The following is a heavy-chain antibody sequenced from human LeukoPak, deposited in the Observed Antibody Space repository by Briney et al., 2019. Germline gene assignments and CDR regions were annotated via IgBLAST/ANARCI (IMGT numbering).Heavy chain of an antibody. Sequence: PSETLSLTCTVSGGSISSYYWSWIRQPAGKGLEWIGRIYTSGSTNYNPSLKSRVTMSVDTSKNQFSLKLSSVTAADTAVYYCARSSLGYSSGWYDDYFDYWGQGTLVTVSS. V-gene: IGHV4-4*07. D-gene: IGHD6-19*01. CDR3: ARSSLGYSSGWYDDYFDY. CDR1: GGSISSYY. CDR2: IYTSGST. J-gene: IGHJ4*02.